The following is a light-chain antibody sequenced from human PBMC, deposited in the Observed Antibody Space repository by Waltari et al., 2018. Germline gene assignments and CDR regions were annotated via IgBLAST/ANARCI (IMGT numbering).Light chain of an antibody. CDR2: TAS. V-gene: IGKV1-6*01. J-gene: IGKJ4*01. CDR3: LQDYNFPLT. Sequence: QSPSSLSASVGDRVTITCRASQGIRNALAWFQQKPGKAPKLLIYTASTLQSGFPSRFSGSGSGTDFTLTISSLHPEDSATYYCLQDYNFPLTFGGGTKVEIK. CDR1: QGIRNA.